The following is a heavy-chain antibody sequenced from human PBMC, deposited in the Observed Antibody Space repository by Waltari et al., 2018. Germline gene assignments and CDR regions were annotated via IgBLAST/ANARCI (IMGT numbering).Heavy chain of an antibody. CDR3: ARGVIFGGVNYYMDV. Sequence: QVQLQESGPGLVKPSETLSLTCTVSGGSISSYYWSWIRQPAGKGLEWIGRIYTSGSTNDNPSLKSRFTMSVDTSKNQFSLKLSSVTAADTAVYYCARGVIFGGVNYYMDVWGKGTTVTVSS. D-gene: IGHD3-3*01. V-gene: IGHV4-4*07. CDR1: GGSISSYY. CDR2: IYTSGST. J-gene: IGHJ6*03.